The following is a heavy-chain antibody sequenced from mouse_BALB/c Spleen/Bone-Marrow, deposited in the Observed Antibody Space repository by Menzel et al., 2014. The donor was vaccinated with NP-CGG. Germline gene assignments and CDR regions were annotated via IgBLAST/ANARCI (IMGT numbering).Heavy chain of an antibody. Sequence: EVKLMESGGGLVQPGGSMKLSCVASGFTFSNYWMNWVRQSSEKGLEWVAEIRLKSNNYATHYAESVKGRFTISRDDSKSSVYLQMNNLRAEDTGIYYCTTGFAYWGQGTLVTVSA. V-gene: IGHV6-6*02. CDR2: IRLKSNNYAT. J-gene: IGHJ3*01. CDR1: GFTFSNYW. D-gene: IGHD4-1*01. CDR3: TTGFAY.